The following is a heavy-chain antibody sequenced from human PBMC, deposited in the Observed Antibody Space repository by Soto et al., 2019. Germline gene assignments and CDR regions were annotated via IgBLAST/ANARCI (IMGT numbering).Heavy chain of an antibody. V-gene: IGHV1-69*01. CDR2: IIPIFGTP. CDR1: GGIFSTYA. CDR3: ARDRDDYGSGNYYNRIDF. J-gene: IGHJ4*02. D-gene: IGHD3-10*01. Sequence: QVQLVQSGAEVKKPGSSVKVSCKASGGIFSTYASSWLRRAPGQGLEWMGGIIPIFGTPNYAQRFQGRVTITADESTSTAYIELSRLRSEDTAVYYCARDRDDYGSGNYYNRIDFWGQGTLVTVSS.